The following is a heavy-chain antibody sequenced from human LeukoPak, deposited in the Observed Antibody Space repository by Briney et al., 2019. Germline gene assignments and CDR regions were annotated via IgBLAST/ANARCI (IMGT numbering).Heavy chain of an antibody. CDR3: ARILTSGSFDY. CDR1: GFTFSSYW. D-gene: IGHD1-26*01. J-gene: IGHJ4*02. CDR2: IKQDGSEK. Sequence: GGSLRLSCAASGFTFSSYWMIWVRQAPGKGLEWVANIKQDGSEKYYVDSVKGRFTTSRDNSKNTLYLQMNSLRAEDTAVYHCARILTSGSFDYWGQGTLVTVSS. V-gene: IGHV3-7*03.